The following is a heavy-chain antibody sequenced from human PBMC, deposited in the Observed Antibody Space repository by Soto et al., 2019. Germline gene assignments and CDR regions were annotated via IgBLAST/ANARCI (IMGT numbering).Heavy chain of an antibody. D-gene: IGHD3-22*01. Sequence: GESLKISCXGSGYSFAGYWITWVRQKPGKGLEWMGRIDPSDSQTYYSPSFRGHVTISVTKSITTVFLQWSSLRASDTAMYYCARKIYDSDTGPNFQYYFDSWGQGTPVTVSS. CDR1: GYSFAGYW. CDR2: IDPSDSQT. J-gene: IGHJ4*02. V-gene: IGHV5-10-1*01. CDR3: ARKIYDSDTGPNFQYYFDS.